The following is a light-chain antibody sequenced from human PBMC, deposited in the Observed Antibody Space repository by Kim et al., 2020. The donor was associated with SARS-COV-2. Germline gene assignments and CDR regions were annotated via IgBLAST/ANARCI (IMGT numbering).Light chain of an antibody. CDR3: QQYNNWPPENT. Sequence: EIVMTQSPATLSVSPGERATLSCRASQSVSSNLAWYQQKPGQAPRLLIYGASTRATGIPARFSGSGSGTEFTLTISSLQSEDFAVYYCQQYNNWPPENTFGQWTKLEI. CDR1: QSVSSN. CDR2: GAS. J-gene: IGKJ2*01. V-gene: IGKV3-15*01.